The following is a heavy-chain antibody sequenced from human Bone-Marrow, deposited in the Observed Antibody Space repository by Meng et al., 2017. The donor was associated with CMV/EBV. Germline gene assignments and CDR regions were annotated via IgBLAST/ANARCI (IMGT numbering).Heavy chain of an antibody. Sequence: GESLKISCAASGFTFSSYGMHWVRQAPGKGLEWVAVIWCDGSNKYYADSVKGRFTISRDNSKNTLYLQMNSLRAEDMAVYYCSVAATPYYYYGMDVWGQGTTVTVSS. CDR1: GFTFSSYG. CDR3: SVAATPYYYYGMDV. D-gene: IGHD2-15*01. J-gene: IGHJ6*02. CDR2: IWCDGSNK. V-gene: IGHV3-33*01.